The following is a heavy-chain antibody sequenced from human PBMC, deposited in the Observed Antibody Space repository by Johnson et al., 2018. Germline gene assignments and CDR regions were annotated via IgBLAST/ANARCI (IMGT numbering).Heavy chain of an antibody. CDR1: GFTFSSYW. J-gene: IGHJ2*01. CDR2: MKHAGSEK. D-gene: IGHD4-11*01. Sequence: VQLVQSVGGLVQPGGSLTLSCAASGFTFSSYWMNWVRQAPGKGLEWVANMKHAGSEKHYVESVKGRFTISRENARNSLYLQMNSLRAEDTAVYYCARDGDYSNYPNSYFDRWGRGTLVTVSS. CDR3: ARDGDYSNYPNSYFDR. V-gene: IGHV3-7*03.